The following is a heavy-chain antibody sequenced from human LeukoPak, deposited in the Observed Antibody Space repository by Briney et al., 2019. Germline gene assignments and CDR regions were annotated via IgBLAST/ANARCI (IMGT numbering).Heavy chain of an antibody. CDR1: GGSFSGYY. D-gene: IGHD5-18*01. J-gene: IGHJ6*03. CDR2: INHSGST. V-gene: IGHV4-34*01. Sequence: PSETLSLTCAVYGGSFSGYYWSWIRQPPGKGLEWIGEINHSGSTNYNPSLKSRVTISVDTSKNQFSLKLSSVTAADTAVYHCARAGGYSYGYGYYYMDVWGKGTTVTVSS. CDR3: ARAGGYSYGYGYYYMDV.